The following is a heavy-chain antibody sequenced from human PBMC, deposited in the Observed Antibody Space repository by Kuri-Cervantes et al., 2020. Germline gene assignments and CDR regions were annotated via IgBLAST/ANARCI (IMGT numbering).Heavy chain of an antibody. CDR2: INHSGST. D-gene: IGHD2-2*01. Sequence: ESLKISCAVYGGSFSDYFWSWIRQPPGKGLEWIGEINHSGSTNYNPSLKSRVTISVDTSKNQFSLKLSSVTAADTAVYYCARGRKNIVLVPAAIRSRYYYYMDVWGKGTTVTVSS. V-gene: IGHV4-34*01. J-gene: IGHJ6*03. CDR3: ARGRKNIVLVPAAIRSRYYYYMDV. CDR1: GGSFSDYF.